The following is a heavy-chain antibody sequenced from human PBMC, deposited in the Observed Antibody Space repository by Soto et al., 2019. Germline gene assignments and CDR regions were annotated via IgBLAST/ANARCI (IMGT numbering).Heavy chain of an antibody. D-gene: IGHD3-10*01. J-gene: IGHJ5*02. V-gene: IGHV4-59*01. CDR1: GGSISSYY. Sequence: SETLSLTCTVSGGSISSYYWSWIRQPPGKGLEWIGYIYYSGSTNYNPSLKSRVTISVDTSKNQFSLKLSSVTAADTAVYHCARITMVRGISTGGWFDPWGQGTLVTVSS. CDR3: ARITMVRGISTGGWFDP. CDR2: IYYSGST.